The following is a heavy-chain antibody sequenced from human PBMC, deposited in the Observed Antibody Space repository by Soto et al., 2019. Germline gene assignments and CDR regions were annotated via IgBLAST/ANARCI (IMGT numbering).Heavy chain of an antibody. CDR1: GYSFSDYW. J-gene: IGHJ4*02. D-gene: IGHD3-22*01. V-gene: IGHV5-51*01. Sequence: GESLKISCQGSGYSFSDYWIGWVRQMPGKGLEWMAIIYPGGSDTRYGPSFQGQVTISADKSISTAYLRWSSLKASDTAMYYCAVWFYSDTSGYKGYYFDYWGRGTLVTVSS. CDR2: IYPGGSDT. CDR3: AVWFYSDTSGYKGYYFDY.